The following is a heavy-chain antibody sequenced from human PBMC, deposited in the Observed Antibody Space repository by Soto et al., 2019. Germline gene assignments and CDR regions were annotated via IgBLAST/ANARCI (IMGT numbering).Heavy chain of an antibody. D-gene: IGHD4-4*01. CDR3: AKAKLQYYYYGMDV. V-gene: IGHV3-23*01. Sequence: GGSLRLSCAASGFTFSSYAMSWVRQAPGKGLEWVSAISVSGGSTYYADSVNGRFTISRDNSKNTLYLQMNSLRAEDTAVYYCAKAKLQYYYYGMDVWGQGTTVTVSS. J-gene: IGHJ6*02. CDR1: GFTFSSYA. CDR2: ISVSGGST.